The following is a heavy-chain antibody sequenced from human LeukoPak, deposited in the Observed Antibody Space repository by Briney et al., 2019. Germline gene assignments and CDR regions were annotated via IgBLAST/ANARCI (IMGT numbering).Heavy chain of an antibody. CDR3: ASPYSYYYGSGMDGMDV. CDR2: IYSGGST. D-gene: IGHD3-10*01. V-gene: IGHV3-66*01. Sequence: GGSLRLSCAASGFTVSSNYMSWVRQAPGKGLEWVSVIYSGGSTYYADSVKGRFTISRDNSKNTLYLQMNSLRAEDTAVYYCASPYSYYYGSGMDGMDVWGQGTTVTVSS. CDR1: GFTVSSNY. J-gene: IGHJ6*02.